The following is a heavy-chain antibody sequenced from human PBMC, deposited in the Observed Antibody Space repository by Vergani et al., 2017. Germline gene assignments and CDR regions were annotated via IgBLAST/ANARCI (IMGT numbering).Heavy chain of an antibody. D-gene: IGHD6-13*01. CDR1: GFSLSTSGVG. CDR2: IYWDDDK. CDR3: AHRLEYSSSWARDYYYGMDV. Sequence: QITLKESGPTLVKPTQTLTLTCTFSGFSLSTSGVGVGWIRQPPGKALEWLALIYWDDDKRYSPSLKSRLTITKDTSKNQVVLTMTNMDPVDTATYYCAHRLEYSSSWARDYYYGMDVWGQGTTVTVSS. V-gene: IGHV2-5*02. J-gene: IGHJ6*02.